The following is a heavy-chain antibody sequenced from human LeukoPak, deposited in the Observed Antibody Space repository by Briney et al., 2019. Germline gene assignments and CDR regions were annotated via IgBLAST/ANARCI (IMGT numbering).Heavy chain of an antibody. V-gene: IGHV3-74*01. CDR3: ASPRYSYGVPTDY. D-gene: IGHD5-24*01. CDR2: INSDGSST. Sequence: GGSLRLSCAASGFTFSSYWMHWVRQAPGKGLVWVSRINSDGSSTSYADSVKGRFTISRDNAKNTLYLQMNSLRAEDTAVYYSASPRYSYGVPTDYWGQGTLVTVSS. CDR1: GFTFSSYW. J-gene: IGHJ4*02.